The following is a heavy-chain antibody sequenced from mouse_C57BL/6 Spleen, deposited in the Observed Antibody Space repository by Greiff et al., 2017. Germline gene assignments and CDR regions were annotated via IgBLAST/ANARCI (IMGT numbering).Heavy chain of an antibody. Sequence: QVQLQQPGAELVKPGASVKLSCKASGYTFTSYWMHWVKQRPGQGLEWIGMIHPNSGSTNNNEKFKSKATLTVDKSSSTAYMQLSSLTSEDSAVYYCALWYYYAMDYWGQGTSVTVSS. J-gene: IGHJ4*01. CDR3: ALWYYYAMDY. D-gene: IGHD6-1*01. CDR2: IHPNSGST. V-gene: IGHV1-64*01. CDR1: GYTFTSYW.